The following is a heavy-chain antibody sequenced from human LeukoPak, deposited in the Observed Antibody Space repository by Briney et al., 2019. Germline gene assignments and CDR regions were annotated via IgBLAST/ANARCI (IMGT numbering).Heavy chain of an antibody. V-gene: IGHV1-46*01. CDR2: INPNAGTT. D-gene: IGHD6-13*01. CDR3: ARGIAMAAVGTQIDY. J-gene: IGHJ4*02. Sequence: GASVKVSCKASGYTFTSCGISWVRQAPGQGLEWMGAINPNAGTTSYTQKVQGRVTMTRDTSTSTVFMELTSLRPEDTAVYYCARGIAMAAVGTQIDYWGQGTLVTVSS. CDR1: GYTFTSCG.